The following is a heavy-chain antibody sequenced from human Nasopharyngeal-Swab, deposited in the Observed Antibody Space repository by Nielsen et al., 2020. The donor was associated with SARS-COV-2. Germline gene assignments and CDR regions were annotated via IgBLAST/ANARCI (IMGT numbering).Heavy chain of an antibody. J-gene: IGHJ4*02. CDR2: ITSGNSV. CDR1: GFTFSPYT. CDR3: ARKRGGGYGDY. Sequence: GESLKISCASSGFTFSPYTMTWVRQAPGKGLQWISYITSGNSVQYADSVRGRFTISRDNAKNSLYLQMNSLTAEDTAVYYCARKRGGGYGDYWGQGTLVTVSS. V-gene: IGHV3-48*04. D-gene: IGHD5-12*01.